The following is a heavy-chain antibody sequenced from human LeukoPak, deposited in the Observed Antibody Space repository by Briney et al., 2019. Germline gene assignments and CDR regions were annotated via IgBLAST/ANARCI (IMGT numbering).Heavy chain of an antibody. V-gene: IGHV3-48*03. CDR3: ARDPNGGNSGGIDF. CDR1: GFTFTHYE. J-gene: IGHJ4*02. D-gene: IGHD4-23*01. Sequence: GGSLRLSCAASGFTFTHYEMNWVRQAPGKGLEWISYISTRGTTIHYADSVKGRFTISRDNAQNSVYLQMNSLRAEDTAIYYCARDPNGGNSGGIDFWGQGTLVTVSS. CDR2: ISTRGTTI.